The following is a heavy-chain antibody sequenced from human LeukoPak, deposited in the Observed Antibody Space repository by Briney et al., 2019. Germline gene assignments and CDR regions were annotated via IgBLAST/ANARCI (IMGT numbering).Heavy chain of an antibody. CDR3: AREPYGSGSYSPGYYFDY. V-gene: IGHV3-21*01. J-gene: IGHJ4*02. D-gene: IGHD3-10*01. CDR1: GFTLSGYS. Sequence: GGSLRLSCAASGFTLSGYSMNWVRQAPGKGLEWVSSISSTSSNIYYADSVKGRFTISRDNAKNSLYLQMNSLRAEDTAVYYCAREPYGSGSYSPGYYFDYWGQGTLVTVSS. CDR2: ISSTSSNI.